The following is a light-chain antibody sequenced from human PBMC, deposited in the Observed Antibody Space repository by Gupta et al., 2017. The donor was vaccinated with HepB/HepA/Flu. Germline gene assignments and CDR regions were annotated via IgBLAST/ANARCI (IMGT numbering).Light chain of an antibody. CDR3: AAWDDSLSGYVI. V-gene: IGLV1-47*01. CDR1: SSNIGSNY. Sequence: QSVLTQPPSASGTPGQRVTTSCSGSSSNIGSNYVYWYQQPPGTAPKLLIYRNNQRPPGVPDRFSGSKSGTSASLAISSLRSDDEADYYCAAWDDSLSGYVIFGGGTKLTVL. J-gene: IGLJ2*01. CDR2: RNN.